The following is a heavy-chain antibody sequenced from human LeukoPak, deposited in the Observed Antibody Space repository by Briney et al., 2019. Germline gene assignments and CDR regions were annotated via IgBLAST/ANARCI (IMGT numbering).Heavy chain of an antibody. Sequence: SETLSLTCAVCGGSFSGYYWSWIRQPPGKGLEWIGEINHSGSTNYNPSLKSRVTISVDTSKNQFSLKLSSVTAADTAVYYCARVITMSRFGWFDPWGQGTLVTVSS. J-gene: IGHJ5*02. D-gene: IGHD3-10*02. CDR1: GGSFSGYY. CDR3: ARVITMSRFGWFDP. CDR2: INHSGST. V-gene: IGHV4-34*01.